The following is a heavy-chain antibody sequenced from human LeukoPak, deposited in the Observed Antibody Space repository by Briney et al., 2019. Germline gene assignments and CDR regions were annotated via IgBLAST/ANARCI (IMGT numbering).Heavy chain of an antibody. D-gene: IGHD2-2*01. J-gene: IGHJ5*01. CDR3: ARGDIVVVPAASYWFDF. CDR2: ISTYNGNT. V-gene: IGHV1-18*01. CDR1: GYTFTTYG. Sequence: ASVKVSCKASGYTFTTYGISWVRQAPGQGLEWMGWISTYNGNTNYAQKFQGRVTMTTNTSTSTAYMELRSLRSDDTALYYCARGDIVVVPAASYWFDFWGQGTLVAVSS.